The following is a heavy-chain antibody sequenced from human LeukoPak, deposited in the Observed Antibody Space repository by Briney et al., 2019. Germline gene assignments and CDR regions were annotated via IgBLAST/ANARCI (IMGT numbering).Heavy chain of an antibody. CDR3: ASEGRITIFGVAPYYYYYMDV. D-gene: IGHD3-3*01. J-gene: IGHJ6*03. Sequence: GGSLRLSYAASGFTFSSYSMNWVRQAPGKGLEWVSSISSSSSYIYYADSVKGRFTISRDNAKNSLYLQMNSLRAEDTAVYYCASEGRITIFGVAPYYYYYMDVWGKGTTVTVSS. CDR2: ISSSSSYI. V-gene: IGHV3-21*01. CDR1: GFTFSSYS.